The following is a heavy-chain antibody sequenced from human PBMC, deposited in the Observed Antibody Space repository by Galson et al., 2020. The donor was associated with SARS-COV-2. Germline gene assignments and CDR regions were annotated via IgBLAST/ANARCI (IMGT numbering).Heavy chain of an antibody. V-gene: IGHV3-33*08. CDR3: ARDLAYGDYEGFRSY. CDR1: GFTFSNYA. D-gene: IGHD4-17*01. CDR2: IWYNGRNK. Sequence: GGSLRLSCAASGFTFSNYAMRWVRQAPGKGLEWVAVIWYNGRNKYYADSVKGRFTISRDNSKNTLYLQMNSLRAEDTAVYYCARDLAYGDYEGFRSYWGQGTLVTVSS. J-gene: IGHJ4*02.